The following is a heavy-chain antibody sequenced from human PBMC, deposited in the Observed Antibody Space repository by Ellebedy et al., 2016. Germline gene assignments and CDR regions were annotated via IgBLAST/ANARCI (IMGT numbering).Heavy chain of an antibody. CDR2: ISGSGGST. CDR3: AKVSERYYDSSGYWDY. J-gene: IGHJ4*02. CDR1: GFTFSSYA. V-gene: IGHV3-23*01. Sequence: GESLKISXAASGFTFSSYAMSWVRQAPGKGLEWVSAISGSGGSTYYADSVKGRFTISRDNSKNTLYLQMNSLRAEDTAVYYCAKVSERYYDSSGYWDYWGQGTLVTVSS. D-gene: IGHD3-22*01.